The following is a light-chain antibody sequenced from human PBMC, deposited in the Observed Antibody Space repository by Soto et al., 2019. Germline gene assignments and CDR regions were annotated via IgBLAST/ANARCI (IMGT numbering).Light chain of an antibody. Sequence: EIVWTQSPGTLSLSPGERATLSCRASQSVSSSFLAWYQQKPGQAPRLLIYGASSSATGIPDRFSGSGSGTDFTLTISRLEPEDFAVYYCHQYGSSPWTFGQGTKVEIK. J-gene: IGKJ1*01. V-gene: IGKV3-20*01. CDR1: QSVSSSF. CDR3: HQYGSSPWT. CDR2: GAS.